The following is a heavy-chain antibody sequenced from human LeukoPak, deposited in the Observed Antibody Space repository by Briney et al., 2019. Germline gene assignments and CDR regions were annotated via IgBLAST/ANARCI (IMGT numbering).Heavy chain of an antibody. J-gene: IGHJ4*02. V-gene: IGHV3-33*01. CDR1: GFTFSRYG. CDR2: IWFDGSNK. D-gene: IGHD3-3*01. Sequence: PGRSLRLSCAASGFTFSRYGMHWVRQAPGKGLEWVAVIWFDGSNKYYAESVKGRFTISRDNSKNTLYLQLNSLRAEDTAVYYCATSLRFLESFEYWGQGTLVTVSS. CDR3: ATSLRFLESFEY.